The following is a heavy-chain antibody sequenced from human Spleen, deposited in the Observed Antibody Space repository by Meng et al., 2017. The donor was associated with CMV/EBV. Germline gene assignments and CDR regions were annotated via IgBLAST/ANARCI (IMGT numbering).Heavy chain of an antibody. CDR3: ARCLSDYHIFTGRVNYYGMDV. CDR2: ISYDGSYK. D-gene: IGHD3-9*01. Sequence: GGSLRLSCAASGFTFSSYSMHWVRQAPGKGLEWVAVISYDGSYKYYADSVKGRFTISRDNSQNTLFLQMESLRPEDTAVYYCARCLSDYHIFTGRVNYYGMDVWGQGTTVTVSS. CDR1: GFTFSSYS. V-gene: IGHV3-30-3*01. J-gene: IGHJ6*02.